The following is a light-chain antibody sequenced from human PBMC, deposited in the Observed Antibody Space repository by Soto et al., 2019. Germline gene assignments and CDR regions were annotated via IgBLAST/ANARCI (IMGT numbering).Light chain of an antibody. V-gene: IGKV3-15*01. J-gene: IGKJ2*01. CDR2: GAS. CDR1: QSVSSN. CDR3: QQYNNWPPMYT. Sequence: EIVMTQSPATLSVSPGERATLSCRASQSVSSNLAWYQQKPGQAPRLLLYGASTRATGIPARFSGSGSGTEFTITISSLQSEDFAVYYWQQYNNWPPMYTFGQGTKLEIK.